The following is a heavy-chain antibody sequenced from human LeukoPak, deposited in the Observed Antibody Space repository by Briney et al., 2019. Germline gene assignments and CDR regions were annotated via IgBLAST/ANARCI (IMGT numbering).Heavy chain of an antibody. CDR2: STSSGSTK. CDR1: GFTFSSYE. CDR3: ARVQPDSSSWYGRAFDI. V-gene: IGHV3-48*03. J-gene: IGHJ3*02. D-gene: IGHD6-13*01. Sequence: GGSLRLSCAASGFTFSSYEMNWVRQAPGKGLEWVSYSTSSGSTKYYADSVKGRFTISRDNAKNSLFLQMSSLRAEDTAVYYCARVQPDSSSWYGRAFDIWGPGTLVTVSS.